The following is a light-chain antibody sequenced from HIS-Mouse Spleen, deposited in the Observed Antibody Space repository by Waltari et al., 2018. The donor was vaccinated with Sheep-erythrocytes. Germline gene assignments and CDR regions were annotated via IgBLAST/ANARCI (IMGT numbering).Light chain of an antibody. CDR1: SSDVGGYNY. CDR2: EVS. Sequence: QSALTQPPSASGSPGQSVTISCTGTSSDVGGYNYVSWYQQHPGKAPKLMLYEVSKRPSGVPDRFSGSNSGNTASLTVSGLQAEDEADYYCSSYAGSNNWVFGGGTKLTVL. CDR3: SSYAGSNNWV. V-gene: IGLV2-8*01. J-gene: IGLJ3*02.